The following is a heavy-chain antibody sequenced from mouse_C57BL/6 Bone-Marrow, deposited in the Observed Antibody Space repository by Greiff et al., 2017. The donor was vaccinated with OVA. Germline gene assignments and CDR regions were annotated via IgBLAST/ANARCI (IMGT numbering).Heavy chain of an antibody. V-gene: IGHV1-50*01. CDR3: ARAYDYDDYAMDY. CDR2: IDPSDSYT. CDR1: GYTFTSYW. J-gene: IGHJ4*01. Sequence: VQLQQPGAELVKPGASVKLSCKASGYTFTSYWMKWVKQRPGQGLEWIGEIDPSDSYTNYNQKFKGKATLTVDTSSSTAYMQLSSLTSEDSAVYYCARAYDYDDYAMDYWGQGTSVTVSS. D-gene: IGHD2-4*01.